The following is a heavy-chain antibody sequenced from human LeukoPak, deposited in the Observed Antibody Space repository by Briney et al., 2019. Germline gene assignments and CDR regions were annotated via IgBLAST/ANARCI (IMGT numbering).Heavy chain of an antibody. V-gene: IGHV3-74*01. CDR3: ARSQSGVFDV. Sequence: GGSLRLSCAASGFPFSSYWMHWVRQVPGKGLVWVARMNSDGTSIIHADSVKGRFTISRDNAENTLYLQMNSLRPEDTALYYCARSQSGVFDVWGQGTMVIVSS. D-gene: IGHD2-15*01. CDR2: MNSDGTSI. J-gene: IGHJ3*01. CDR1: GFPFSSYW.